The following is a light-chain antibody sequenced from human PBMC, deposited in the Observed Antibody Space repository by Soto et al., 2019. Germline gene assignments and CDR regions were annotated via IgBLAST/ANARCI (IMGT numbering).Light chain of an antibody. J-gene: IGKJ3*01. CDR1: QSLLHSNGYNY. CDR3: MQALQTPFT. CDR2: LGS. V-gene: IGKV2-28*01. Sequence: IVMTQSPLSLPVTPGKPASISCRSSQSLLHSNGYNYLDWYLQKPGQSPQLLIYLGSNRASGVPDRFSGSGSGTDFTLKISRVEAEDVGVYYCMQALQTPFTFGPGTKVDIK.